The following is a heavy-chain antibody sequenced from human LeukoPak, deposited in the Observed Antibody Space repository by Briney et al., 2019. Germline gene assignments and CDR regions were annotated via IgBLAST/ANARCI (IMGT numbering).Heavy chain of an antibody. CDR2: ISAYNGNT. J-gene: IGHJ4*02. CDR3: ARDAYSSGWYLPTSDY. Sequence: ASVKVSCKASGYTFTGYYMHWVRQAPGQGLEWMGWISAYNGNTNYAQKLQGRVTMTTDTSTSTAYMELRSLRSDDTAVYYCARDAYSSGWYLPTSDYWGQGTLVTVSS. V-gene: IGHV1-18*04. CDR1: GYTFTGYY. D-gene: IGHD6-19*01.